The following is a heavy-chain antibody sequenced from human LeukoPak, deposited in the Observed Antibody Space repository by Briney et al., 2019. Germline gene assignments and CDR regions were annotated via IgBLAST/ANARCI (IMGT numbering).Heavy chain of an antibody. J-gene: IGHJ6*04. D-gene: IGHD6-6*01. Sequence: PGGSLRLSCAASGFTFSSYSMNWVRQAPGKGLEWVAYISSGSGTIYYADSVKGRFTISRDNSKNTLYLQMNSLRADDTAVYHCAKGGASSPYTYIDVWGKGTTVIVSS. CDR2: ISSGSGTI. CDR3: AKGGASSPYTYIDV. V-gene: IGHV3-48*01. CDR1: GFTFSSYS.